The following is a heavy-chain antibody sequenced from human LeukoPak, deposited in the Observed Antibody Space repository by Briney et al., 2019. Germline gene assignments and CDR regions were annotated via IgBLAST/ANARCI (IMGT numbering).Heavy chain of an antibody. CDR2: TYYSGNT. CDR3: ARVFHDSSGYPFDY. V-gene: IGHV4-59*01. CDR1: GGSMSSYY. D-gene: IGHD3-22*01. J-gene: IGHJ4*02. Sequence: SETLSLTCTVSGGSMSSYYWSWIRQPPGKGLEWIGYTYYSGNTNCNPSLKSRVTISVDTSKNQFSLKVSSVTAADTAVYYCARVFHDSSGYPFDYWGQGTLVTVSS.